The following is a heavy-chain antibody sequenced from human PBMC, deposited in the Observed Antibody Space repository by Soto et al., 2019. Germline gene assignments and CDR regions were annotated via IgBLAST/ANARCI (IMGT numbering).Heavy chain of an antibody. Sequence: EVQLLESGGGLVQPGGSLRLSCAASGFTISSYAMSWVRQAPGKGLECVSAISVSGVGTFYADSVRGRFTISRDNSQNTRQLQMNSLRAEDTAVYYCAKSDTSNYYFSNFWRQGTLVTVSS. CDR1: GFTISSYA. D-gene: IGHD4-4*01. CDR3: AKSDTSNYYFSNF. V-gene: IGHV3-23*01. CDR2: ISVSGVGT. J-gene: IGHJ4*02.